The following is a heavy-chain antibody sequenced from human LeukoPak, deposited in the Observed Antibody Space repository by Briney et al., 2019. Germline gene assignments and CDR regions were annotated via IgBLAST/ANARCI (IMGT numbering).Heavy chain of an antibody. CDR1: GFTFSSHSM. Sequence: GSLRLSCAASGFTFSSHSMSWVRQPPGKGLEWIGEIYRSGSANYNPSLKSRVTISVDKSKNQFSLKLSSVTAADTAVYYCASAGHDGSGYKVCWGQGTLVTVSS. J-gene: IGHJ4*02. CDR2: IYRSGSA. V-gene: IGHV4-4*02. CDR3: ASAGHDGSGYKVC. D-gene: IGHD3-22*01.